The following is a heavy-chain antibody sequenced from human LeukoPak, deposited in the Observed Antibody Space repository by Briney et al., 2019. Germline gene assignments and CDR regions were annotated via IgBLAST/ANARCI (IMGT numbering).Heavy chain of an antibody. CDR1: GFTFGSYA. CDR3: AKRAVTTFSSGFHY. D-gene: IGHD4-17*01. V-gene: IGHV3-23*01. J-gene: IGHJ4*02. Sequence: GGSLRLSCAASGFTFGSYAMTWVRQAPGKGLEWVSVISGIGVATYYADSVKGRFTMSRDNSKNTLYLQMNSLRAEDTAVYYCAKRAVTTFSSGFHYWGQGTLVTVSS. CDR2: ISGIGVAT.